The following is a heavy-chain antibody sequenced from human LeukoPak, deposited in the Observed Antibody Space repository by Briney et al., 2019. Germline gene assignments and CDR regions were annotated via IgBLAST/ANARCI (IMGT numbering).Heavy chain of an antibody. CDR1: GYSISSGYY. V-gene: IGHV4-38-2*02. CDR3: ARGLGGVLSPTTYDFAY. Sequence: PSETLSLTCTVSGYSISSGYYWGWIRQPPGKGLEWIGTIYHSGSTYYNPFLKSRVTISVDTSKNQFSLKLSSVTAAGTAVYYCARGLGGVLSPTTYDFAYWGQGTLVTVSS. J-gene: IGHJ4*02. CDR2: IYHSGST. D-gene: IGHD2-8*02.